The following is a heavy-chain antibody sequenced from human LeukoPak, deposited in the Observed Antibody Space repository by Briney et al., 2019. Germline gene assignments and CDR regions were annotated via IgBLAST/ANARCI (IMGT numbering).Heavy chain of an antibody. D-gene: IGHD4-17*01. CDR1: GGSISSSSYY. Sequence: PSETLSLTCTVSGGSISSSSYYWGWIRPPPGKGLEWIGRIYYSGSTYYHPSLKSRVTISVDTSKNQFSLKVSSVTAADTAVYYCTRRPLMTLTTSGYFDYWGQGTLVTVSS. CDR3: TRRPLMTLTTSGYFDY. CDR2: IYYSGST. J-gene: IGHJ4*02. V-gene: IGHV4-39*01.